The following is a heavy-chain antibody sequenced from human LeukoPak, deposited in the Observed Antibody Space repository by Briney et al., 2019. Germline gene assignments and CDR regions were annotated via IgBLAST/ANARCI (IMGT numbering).Heavy chain of an antibody. D-gene: IGHD3-10*01. V-gene: IGHV4-39*01. CDR1: GGSISTSNCY. Sequence: SETLSLTCTVSGGSISTSNCYWGWIRQPPGKGLEWIGSIYYGGNTYYNPSLKSRVTISVDTSKNQFSLKLSSVTAADTAVYYCARGTPHYYGSGSYYIRRFDPWGQGTLVTVSS. CDR3: ARGTPHYYGSGSYYIRRFDP. CDR2: IYYGGNT. J-gene: IGHJ5*02.